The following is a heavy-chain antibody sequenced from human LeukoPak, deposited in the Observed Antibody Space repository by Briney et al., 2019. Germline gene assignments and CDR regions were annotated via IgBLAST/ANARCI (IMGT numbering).Heavy chain of an antibody. D-gene: IGHD3-10*01. CDR1: GGSISSYY. V-gene: IGHV4-4*07. CDR3: VRGGYYYGPSD. CDR2: TYTSGSI. Sequence: PSETLSLTCTVSGGSISSYYWSWIRQPAGKGLEWIGRTYTSGSINYNPSLKGRVTMSVDTSKNQFSLKLRSVTAADTAVYYCVRGGYYYGPSDWGQGTLVTVSS. J-gene: IGHJ4*02.